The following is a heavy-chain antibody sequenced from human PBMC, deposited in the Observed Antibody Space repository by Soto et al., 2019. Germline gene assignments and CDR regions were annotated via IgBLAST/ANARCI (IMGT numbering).Heavy chain of an antibody. Sequence: PSETLTLTCTVPCSSITRYYWCWIRQPPGKGLEWIGYIYYSGSTNYNPSLKSRVTISVDTSKNQFSLTLSSVTAADTAVYYCAGGDYDSSGYYVGMDVWGQGTTVT. V-gene: IGHV4-59*01. CDR2: IYYSGST. D-gene: IGHD3-22*01. CDR1: CSSITRYY. CDR3: AGGDYDSSGYYVGMDV. J-gene: IGHJ6*02.